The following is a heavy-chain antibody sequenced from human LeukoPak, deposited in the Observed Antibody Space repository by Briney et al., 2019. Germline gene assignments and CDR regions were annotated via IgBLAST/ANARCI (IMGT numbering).Heavy chain of an antibody. CDR2: IYPGDSDT. V-gene: IGHV5-51*01. J-gene: IGHJ4*02. CDR3: ARSLGSHNYQPHCFDY. CDR1: GYSFTSYW. D-gene: IGHD5-24*01. Sequence: GESLKISCKGSGYSFTSYWIGWVRQMPGKGLEWMGIIYPGDSDTRYSPSFQGQVTISADKSISTAYLQWSSLKASDTAMYYCARSLGSHNYQPHCFDYWGQGTLVTVYS.